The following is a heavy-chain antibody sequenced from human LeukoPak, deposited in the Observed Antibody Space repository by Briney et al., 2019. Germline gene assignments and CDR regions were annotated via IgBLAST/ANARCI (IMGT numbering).Heavy chain of an antibody. Sequence: ASVKVSCKASGYTFTGYYMHWVRQAPGQGLEWMGWINPNSGGTTYAQKFQGRVTMTRDTSISTAYMELSRLRSDDTAVYYCASGYSYGYWYFDLWGRGTLVTVSS. D-gene: IGHD5-18*01. CDR2: INPNSGGT. CDR1: GYTFTGYY. CDR3: ASGYSYGYWYFDL. J-gene: IGHJ2*01. V-gene: IGHV1-2*02.